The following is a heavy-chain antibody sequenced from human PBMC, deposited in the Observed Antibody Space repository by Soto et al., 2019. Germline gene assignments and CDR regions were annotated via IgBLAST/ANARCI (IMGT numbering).Heavy chain of an antibody. D-gene: IGHD2-2*01. CDR3: ARGGGYQLLLDYYYYGMDV. V-gene: IGHV1-8*01. CDR2: MNPNSGNT. CDR1: GYTFTSYD. J-gene: IGHJ6*02. Sequence: ASVKVSCKASGYTFTSYDINWVRQATGQGLEWMGWMNPNSGNTGYAQKFQGRVTMTRNTSISTAYMELSSLRSEDTAVYYCARGGGYQLLLDYYYYGMDVWGQGTTVTVSS.